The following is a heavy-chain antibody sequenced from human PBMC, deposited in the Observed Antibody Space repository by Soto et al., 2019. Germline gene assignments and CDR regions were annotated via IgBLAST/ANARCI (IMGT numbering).Heavy chain of an antibody. CDR3: ARDRGGPPLRYYYGMDG. CDR2: IWYDGSNK. V-gene: IGHV3-33*08. J-gene: IGHJ6*02. D-gene: IGHD2-15*01. Sequence: GGSLRLSCAASELTFTNAWISWVRQPPGKGLEWVAVIWYDGSNKYYADSVKGRFTISRDNSKNTLYLQMNSLRAEDTAVYYCARDRGGPPLRYYYGMDGWGQGTTVTVSS. CDR1: ELTFTNAW.